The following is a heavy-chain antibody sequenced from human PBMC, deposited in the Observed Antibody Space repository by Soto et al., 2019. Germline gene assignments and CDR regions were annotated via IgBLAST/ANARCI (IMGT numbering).Heavy chain of an antibody. CDR1: GFTFDDYA. CDR2: ISWNSGSI. J-gene: IGHJ3*02. Sequence: GGSLRLSCAASGFTFDDYAMHWVRQAPGKGLEWVSGISWNSGSIGYADSVKGRFTISRDNAKNSLYLQMNSLRAEDTALYYCAKGIASSGWYAFDIWGQGTMVTVSS. D-gene: IGHD6-19*01. V-gene: IGHV3-9*01. CDR3: AKGIASSGWYAFDI.